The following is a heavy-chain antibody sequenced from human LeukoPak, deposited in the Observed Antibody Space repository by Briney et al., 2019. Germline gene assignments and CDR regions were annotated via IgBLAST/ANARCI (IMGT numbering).Heavy chain of an antibody. J-gene: IGHJ4*02. V-gene: IGHV3-48*04. D-gene: IGHD6-13*01. CDR1: GFTFSSYG. CDR3: ARDPYSSSWSVDY. CDR2: ITDNGGNS. Sequence: GGSLRLSCAASGFTFSSYGMSWVRQAPGKGLEWISYITDNGGNSFYADSVKGRFTISRDNAKNSLYLQMNSLRAEDTAVYYCARDPYSSSWSVDYWGQGTLVTVSS.